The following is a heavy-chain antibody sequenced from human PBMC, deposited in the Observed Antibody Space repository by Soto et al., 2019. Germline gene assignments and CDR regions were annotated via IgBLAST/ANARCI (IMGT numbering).Heavy chain of an antibody. J-gene: IGHJ4*02. V-gene: IGHV3-7*04. CDR1: GFDFSGFW. CDR3: ARGGRDLEY. Sequence: VQVVESGGGLVQPGGSLRLSCEVSGFDFSGFWMNWVRQAPGKGLEWVANINHGGSEKNFVDSVKGRFTISRDNAKISLYLQMNRLRAEATAVYYCARGGRDLEYWGQGTLVTVSS. CDR2: INHGGSEK. D-gene: IGHD2-21*02.